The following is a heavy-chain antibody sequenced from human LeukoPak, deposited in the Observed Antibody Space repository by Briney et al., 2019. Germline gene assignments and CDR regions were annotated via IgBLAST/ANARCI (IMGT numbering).Heavy chain of an antibody. D-gene: IGHD6-19*01. CDR3: ATDSSGWSDDSFDF. CDR1: GYMFTDYY. J-gene: IGHJ3*01. CDR2: INPNSGGT. Sequence: ASVTVSRKASGYMFTDYYIHWVRQAPGQGLEWMGWINPNSGGTNYAQKFQGRVTLTRDTAISTAYMELSSLTSDDTAVYYCATDSSGWSDDSFDFWGQGTMVTVSS. V-gene: IGHV1-2*02.